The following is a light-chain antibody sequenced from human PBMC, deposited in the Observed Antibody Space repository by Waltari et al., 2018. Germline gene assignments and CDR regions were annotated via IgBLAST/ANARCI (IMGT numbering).Light chain of an antibody. Sequence: IVWTQSPGTLPLSPGERATLSCRASQIISTNYLAWYQAKPGQAPCLLIYVISHRATGIPDRFSGGGSGTDFTLAISRLEPEDFAVYYCQQFGGSPKYTFGQGTKLEIK. CDR3: QQFGGSPKYT. CDR1: QIISTNY. J-gene: IGKJ2*01. CDR2: VIS. V-gene: IGKV3-20*01.